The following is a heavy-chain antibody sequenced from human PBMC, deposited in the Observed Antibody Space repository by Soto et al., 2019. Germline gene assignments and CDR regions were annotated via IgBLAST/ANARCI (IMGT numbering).Heavy chain of an antibody. CDR3: ATGNVASMLEY. Sequence: QVQLQESGTGLVNPSETLSLTCVVSDGSISSDDWWTCVRQPPGNVLEWIGMMYHSGGADYIPSLKVRVTFSADSSRHNFSLRLTGVTAADPAVYYCATGNVASMLEYWGQGTQVAVTS. CDR2: MYHSGGA. CDR1: DGSISSDDW. V-gene: IGHV4-4*02. J-gene: IGHJ4*02.